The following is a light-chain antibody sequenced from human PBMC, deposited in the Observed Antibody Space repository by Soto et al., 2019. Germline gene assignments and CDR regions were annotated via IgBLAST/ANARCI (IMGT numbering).Light chain of an antibody. J-gene: IGKJ5*01. V-gene: IGKV1-39*01. CDR3: QQSFNIPIT. Sequence: DIQMTQSPSSLSASVGDRVTITCRAGQTISSHLNWYQQKPGQAPKFLIYAATTLQSGVPSWFSGSGSGTDFTLTISSLQPDDFATYYCQQSFNIPITFGQGTRLEIK. CDR1: QTISSH. CDR2: AAT.